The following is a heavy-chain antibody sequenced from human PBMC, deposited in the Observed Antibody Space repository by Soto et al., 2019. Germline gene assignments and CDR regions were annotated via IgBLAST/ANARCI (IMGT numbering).Heavy chain of an antibody. CDR1: GGSISSYY. V-gene: IGHV4-59*08. Sequence: QVQLXESGPGLVKPSETLSLTCTVSGGSISSYYWSWIRQPPGKGLEWIGYIYYSGSTNYNPSLKSRVTISVDTSKNQFSLKLSSVTAADTAVYYCARRSPNTVTTVHYGMDVWGQGTTVTVSS. CDR3: ARRSPNTVTTVHYGMDV. CDR2: IYYSGST. J-gene: IGHJ6*02. D-gene: IGHD4-17*01.